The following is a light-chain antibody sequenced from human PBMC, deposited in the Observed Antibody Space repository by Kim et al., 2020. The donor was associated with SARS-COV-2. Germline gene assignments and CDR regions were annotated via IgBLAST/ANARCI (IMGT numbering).Light chain of an antibody. CDR3: QQRSNWPLT. CDR2: DAS. J-gene: IGKJ4*01. CDR1: QSVSTY. V-gene: IGKV3-11*01. Sequence: LSPGERATLSCRASQSVSTYLAWYQQKPGQSPRLLIYDASNTVTGIPARFSGSGSGTDFTLTISSLEPEDFAVYYCQQRSNWPLTFGGGTKVDIK.